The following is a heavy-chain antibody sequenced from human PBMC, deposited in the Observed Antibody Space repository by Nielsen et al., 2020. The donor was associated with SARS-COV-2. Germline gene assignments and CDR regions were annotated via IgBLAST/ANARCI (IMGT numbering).Heavy chain of an antibody. Sequence: SETLSLTCAVYGGSFSGYYWSWIRQPPGKGLEWIGYIYYSGSTYYNPSLKSRVTISVDTSKNQFSLKLSSVTAADTAVYYCARGSDYFDYWGQGTLVTVSS. CDR3: ARGSDYFDY. J-gene: IGHJ4*02. CDR1: GGSFSGYY. V-gene: IGHV4-34*09. CDR2: IYYSGST.